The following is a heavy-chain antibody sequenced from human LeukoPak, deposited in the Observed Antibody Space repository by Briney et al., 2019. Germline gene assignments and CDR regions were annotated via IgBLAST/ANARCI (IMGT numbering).Heavy chain of an antibody. V-gene: IGHV1-18*01. CDR3: ARDVGRSYDLDY. CDR2: ISAYNGNT. CDR1: GYTFTSYG. D-gene: IGHD3-16*01. J-gene: IGHJ4*02. Sequence: ASVKVSCKASGYTFTSYGISWVRQAPGQGLEWMGWISAYNGNTDYAQGLQGRVTMTIDTSTSTVYMELRSLRSDDTAVYYCARDVGRSYDLDYWGQGTLVTVSS.